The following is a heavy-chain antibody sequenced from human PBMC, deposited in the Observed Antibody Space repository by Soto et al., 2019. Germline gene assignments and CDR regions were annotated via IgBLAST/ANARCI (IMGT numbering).Heavy chain of an antibody. Sequence: ASVKVSCKASGYTFTTYGISWVRQAPGQGLEWMGWISDYHGNTHYAQNLLGRLTLTTDTSTSTAYMELRSLRSDDTAVYFCARDYCTSTTSCDASDYWGQGTLVTVSS. CDR3: ARDYCTSTTSCDASDY. CDR1: GYTFTTYG. D-gene: IGHD2-2*01. CDR2: ISDYHGNT. J-gene: IGHJ4*02. V-gene: IGHV1-18*04.